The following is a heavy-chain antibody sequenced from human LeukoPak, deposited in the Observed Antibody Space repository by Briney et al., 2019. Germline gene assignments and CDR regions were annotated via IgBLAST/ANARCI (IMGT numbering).Heavy chain of an antibody. CDR3: ARGRTYYYDIGYDY. Sequence: ASVKVSCKASGYTFTSYDINWVRQATGQGLEWMGWMNPNSGNTGYAQKFQGRVTITRNTSISTAYIELSSLRSEDTAVYYCARGRTYYYDIGYDYWGQGTLVTVSS. CDR1: GYTFTSYD. CDR2: MNPNSGNT. V-gene: IGHV1-8*03. J-gene: IGHJ4*02. D-gene: IGHD3-22*01.